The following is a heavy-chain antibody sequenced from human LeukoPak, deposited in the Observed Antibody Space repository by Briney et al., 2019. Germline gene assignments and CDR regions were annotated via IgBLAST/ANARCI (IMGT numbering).Heavy chain of an antibody. J-gene: IGHJ4*02. Sequence: RGESLKISCKGSGYSFTSYWIGWVRQMPGKGLEWMGIIYPGDSDTRYSPSFQGQVTISADKSISTAYLQWSSLKASDTAMYYCARLSPPTRIAVDDYDYWGQGTLVTVSS. CDR1: GYSFTSYW. V-gene: IGHV5-51*01. D-gene: IGHD6-19*01. CDR3: ARLSPPTRIAVDDYDY. CDR2: IYPGDSDT.